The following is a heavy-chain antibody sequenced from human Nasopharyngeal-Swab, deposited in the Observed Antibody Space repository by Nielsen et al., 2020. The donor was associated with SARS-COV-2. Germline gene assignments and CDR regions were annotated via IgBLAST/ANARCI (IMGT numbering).Heavy chain of an antibody. Sequence: GESLKTSCAASGFTFSSYGMHWVRQAPGKGLEWVAVISYDGSNKYYADSVKGRFTISRDNSKNTLYLQMNSLRAEDTAVYYCAKVPSPKSHLDYWGQGTLVTVSS. CDR3: AKVPSPKSHLDY. CDR2: ISYDGSNK. J-gene: IGHJ4*02. V-gene: IGHV3-30*18. D-gene: IGHD3-3*02. CDR1: GFTFSSYG.